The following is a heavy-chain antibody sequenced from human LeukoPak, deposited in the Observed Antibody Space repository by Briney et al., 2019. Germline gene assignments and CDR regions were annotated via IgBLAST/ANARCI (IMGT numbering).Heavy chain of an antibody. CDR1: GYSISSGYY. Sequence: SETLSLTCTVSGYSISSGYYWGWIRQPPGNGLEWIGSIYHSGSTYYNPSLKSRVTISVDTSKNQFSLELSSVTAADTAVYYCARVRAVAGTFSLSWFDPWGQGTLVTVSS. D-gene: IGHD6-19*01. CDR2: IYHSGST. CDR3: ARVRAVAGTFSLSWFDP. V-gene: IGHV4-38-2*02. J-gene: IGHJ5*02.